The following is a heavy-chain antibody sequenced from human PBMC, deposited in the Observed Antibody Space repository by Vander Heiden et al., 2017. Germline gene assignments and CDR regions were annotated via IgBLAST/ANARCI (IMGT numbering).Heavy chain of an antibody. CDR1: GFTFSSYG. CDR3: ARVRFGLFDY. D-gene: IGHD3-16*01. CDR2: IWYDGRKK. Sequence: QVQLVESGGGVVQPGRSLRLSCAGSGFTFSSYGMHWVRQAPGKGLEWVAVIWYDGRKKDEADSVKGRFTISRDNSKNTLYLKMKRLRAEDTAVYDGARVRFGLFDYWGQGTLVTVYS. V-gene: IGHV3-33*01. J-gene: IGHJ4*02.